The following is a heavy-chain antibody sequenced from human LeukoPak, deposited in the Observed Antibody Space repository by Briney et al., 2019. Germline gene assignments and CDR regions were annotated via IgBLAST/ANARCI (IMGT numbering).Heavy chain of an antibody. CDR2: IKSKTDRGTT. J-gene: IGHJ4*02. CDR3: TTSQGGF. V-gene: IGHV3-15*01. D-gene: IGHD2-15*01. CDR1: GFTFSSAW. Sequence: NPGGSLRLSCAVSGFTFSSAWMTWVRQAPGKGLEWVGRIKSKTDRGTTDYAAPVKGRFTISRDDSKNTLYLQMNSLKTEDTAVYYCTTSQGGFWGQGALVTVSS.